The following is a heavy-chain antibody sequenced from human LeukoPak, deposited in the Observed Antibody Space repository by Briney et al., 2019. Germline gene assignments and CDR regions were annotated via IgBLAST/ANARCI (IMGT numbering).Heavy chain of an antibody. J-gene: IGHJ6*03. CDR3: ARDGGSGSFDYYYMDV. Sequence: ASVKVSCKASGYTFTGYYMHWVRQAPGQGLEGMGWINPNSGGTNDAQKFQGRVTMTRDTSISTAYMELSRLRSDDTAVYYCARDGGSGSFDYYYMDVWGKGTTVTISS. CDR2: INPNSGGT. CDR1: GYTFTGYY. V-gene: IGHV1-2*02. D-gene: IGHD3-10*01.